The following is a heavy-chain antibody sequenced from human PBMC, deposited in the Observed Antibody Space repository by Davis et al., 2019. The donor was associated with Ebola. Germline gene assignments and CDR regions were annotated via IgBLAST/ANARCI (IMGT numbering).Heavy chain of an antibody. Sequence: GESLKISCVASGFTFRRHWMSWVRQAQGKGLEWVASIRQDAIQIHYVDSVEGRFTISRDNTRNSLFLQMNSLTVEDTVTYYCARLLGDVTTYDYWSQGTQVTVSS. V-gene: IGHV3-7*03. CDR1: GFTFRRHW. CDR3: ARLLGDVTTYDY. D-gene: IGHD1-26*01. J-gene: IGHJ4*02. CDR2: IRQDAIQI.